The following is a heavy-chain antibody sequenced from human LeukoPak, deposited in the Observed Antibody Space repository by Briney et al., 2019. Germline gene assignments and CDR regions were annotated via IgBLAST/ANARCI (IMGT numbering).Heavy chain of an antibody. Sequence: WASVKVSCKASGYTFTNYAMNWVRQAPGQGLEWMGWINPNSGGTNYAQKFQGRVTMTRDTSISTAYMELSRLRSDDTAVYYCARDPMVAAAWNWFDPWGQGTLVTVSS. CDR1: GYTFTNYA. CDR3: ARDPMVAAAWNWFDP. CDR2: INPNSGGT. V-gene: IGHV1-2*02. J-gene: IGHJ5*02. D-gene: IGHD2-15*01.